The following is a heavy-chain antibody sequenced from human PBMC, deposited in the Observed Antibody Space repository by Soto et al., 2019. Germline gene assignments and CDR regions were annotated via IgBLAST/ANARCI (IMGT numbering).Heavy chain of an antibody. CDR2: FRTSGDGGTT. V-gene: IGHV3-23*01. D-gene: IGHD3-10*01. CDR3: AKKVNSGPGSQYFDY. J-gene: IGHJ4*02. Sequence: GGSLRLSCAASGFTFSSYSMSWVRQAPGKGLEWVSGFRTSGDGGTTYYADSVKGRFTISRDNSKNMLFLQMNSLRAEDTAIYYCAKKVNSGPGSQYFDYWGQGTLVTV. CDR1: GFTFSSYS.